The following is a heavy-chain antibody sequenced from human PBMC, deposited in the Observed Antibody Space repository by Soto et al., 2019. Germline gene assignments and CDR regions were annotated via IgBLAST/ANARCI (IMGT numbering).Heavy chain of an antibody. J-gene: IGHJ4*02. Sequence: QVQLQQWGAGLLKPSETLSLTCAVYGGSFSGYYWSWIRQPPGKGLESIGEINHSGSTNYNPSLKSRVTISVDTSKNQFSLKLSSVTAADTAVYYCARAYCSGGSCYLMFDYWGQGTLVTVSS. CDR1: GGSFSGYY. CDR2: INHSGST. D-gene: IGHD2-15*01. V-gene: IGHV4-34*01. CDR3: ARAYCSGGSCYLMFDY.